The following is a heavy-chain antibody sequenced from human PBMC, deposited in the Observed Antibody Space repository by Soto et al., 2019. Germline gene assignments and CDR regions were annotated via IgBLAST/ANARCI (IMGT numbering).Heavy chain of an antibody. CDR3: ATTFGYNSGWYRFDY. Sequence: SETLSLTCTVSGGSISSGDYYWSWIRQPPGKGLEWIGYIYSSGTTYYNPSLKSRVTISVDTSKNQFSLKLTSVTAADTAVYYCATTFGYNSGWYRFDYWGRGTLVTVSS. D-gene: IGHD6-19*01. CDR1: GGSISSGDYY. V-gene: IGHV4-30-4*01. CDR2: IYSSGTT. J-gene: IGHJ4*02.